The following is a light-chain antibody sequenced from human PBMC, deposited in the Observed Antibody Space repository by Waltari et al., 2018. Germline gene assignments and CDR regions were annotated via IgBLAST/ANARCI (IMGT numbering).Light chain of an antibody. CDR1: QGISSY. J-gene: IGKJ1*01. CDR2: AAS. CDR3: LQHNSYPPT. Sequence: DIQMTQSPSSLSASVGETVTITCRASQGISSYLNWFQQKPGKAPKLLIYAASSLESGVPSRFSGSGSGTEFTLTISSLQPEDFAAYYCLQHNSYPPTFGQGTKVEIK. V-gene: IGKV1-17*01.